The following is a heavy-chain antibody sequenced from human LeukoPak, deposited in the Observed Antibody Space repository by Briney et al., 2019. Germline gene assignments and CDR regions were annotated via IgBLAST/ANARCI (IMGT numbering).Heavy chain of an antibody. Sequence: GGSLRLSCAASGFTFSTSGMHWVRQAPGKGLEWVALISYDGSNKYYADSVKGRFTISRDNSKNTLYLQMNSLRAEDTAVYYCAKDGYNFYFDYWGQGTLVTVSS. D-gene: IGHD5-24*01. CDR1: GFTFSTSG. V-gene: IGHV3-30*18. J-gene: IGHJ4*02. CDR2: ISYDGSNK. CDR3: AKDGYNFYFDY.